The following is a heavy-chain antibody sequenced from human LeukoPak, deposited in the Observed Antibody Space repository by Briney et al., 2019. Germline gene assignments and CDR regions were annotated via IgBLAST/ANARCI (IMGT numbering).Heavy chain of an antibody. V-gene: IGHV4-39*01. CDR2: IYYSGST. D-gene: IGHD2-2*01. J-gene: IGHJ5*02. CDR1: GGSINSSSYY. Sequence: SETLSLTCTVSGGSINSSSYYWGWIRQPPGKGLEWIGSIYYSGSTYYNPSLKSRVTISVDTSKNQFSLKLSSVTAADTAVYYCARRYCSSTSCYVNWFDPWGQGTLVTVSS. CDR3: ARRYCSSTSCYVNWFDP.